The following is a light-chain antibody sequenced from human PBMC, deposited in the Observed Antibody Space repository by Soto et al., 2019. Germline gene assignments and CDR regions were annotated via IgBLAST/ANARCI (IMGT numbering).Light chain of an antibody. CDR2: DAS. CDR1: QSVSSKS. J-gene: IGKJ5*01. V-gene: IGKV3-20*01. Sequence: EIGLTQSPCTLSVSTGERATLSCGATQSVSSKSLAWYQQKAGQAPRLIIYDASKRAADVPDRFSGSGSGTDFTLTISRLEAEDFAVYDCQQYGSPPTTFGQGTRLEIK. CDR3: QQYGSPPTT.